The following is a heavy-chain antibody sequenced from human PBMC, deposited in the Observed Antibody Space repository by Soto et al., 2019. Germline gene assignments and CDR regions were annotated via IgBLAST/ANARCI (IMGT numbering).Heavy chain of an antibody. CDR2: ISDYNGNT. Sequence: QVQLVQSAAEVNKPGASEKVSCKTSGYTFISYAISWVRQAPGQGLEWMGWISDYNGNTNYSQKFQGRVAMTTDTSTSTAYMELRTLRSEDTAMYYCARVLAMFPTLVEKNFDYWGHGTLGSVS. D-gene: IGHD3-10*02. CDR1: GYTFISYA. V-gene: IGHV1-18*04. CDR3: ARVLAMFPTLVEKNFDY. J-gene: IGHJ4*01.